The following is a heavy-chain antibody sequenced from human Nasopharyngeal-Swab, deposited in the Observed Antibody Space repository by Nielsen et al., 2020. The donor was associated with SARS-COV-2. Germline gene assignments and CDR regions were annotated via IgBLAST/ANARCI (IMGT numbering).Heavy chain of an antibody. CDR2: ISWNSGSI. V-gene: IGHV3-9*01. D-gene: IGHD2-15*01. J-gene: IGHJ6*02. Sequence: WIRQPPGKGLEWVSGISWNSGSIGYADSVRGRFTISRDNAKNSLYLQMISLRAEDTALYYCAKVVAAHYYYYGMDVWGQGTTVTVSS. CDR3: AKVVAAHYYYYGMDV.